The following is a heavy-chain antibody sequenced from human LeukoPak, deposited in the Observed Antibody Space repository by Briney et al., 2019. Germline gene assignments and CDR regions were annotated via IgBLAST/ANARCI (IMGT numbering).Heavy chain of an antibody. CDR3: ARGVTLITIFGVVIIEDAFDI. D-gene: IGHD3-3*01. CDR2: ISAYNGNT. CDR1: GYTFTSYG. J-gene: IGHJ3*02. Sequence: ASVKVSCKASGYTFTSYGISWVRQAPGQGFEWMGWISAYNGNTNYAQKLQGRVTMTTDTSTSTAYMELRSLRSDDTAVYYCARGVTLITIFGVVIIEDAFDIWGQGTMVTVSS. V-gene: IGHV1-18*01.